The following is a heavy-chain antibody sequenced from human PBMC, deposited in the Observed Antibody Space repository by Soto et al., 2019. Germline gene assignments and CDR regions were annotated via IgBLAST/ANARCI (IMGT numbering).Heavy chain of an antibody. CDR2: ISSSSSYT. Sequence: PGGSLRLSCTASGFTFSDYYMSWIRQAPGKVLEWVSYISSSSSYTNYADSVKGRFTISRDNAKNSLYLQMNSLRAEDTAVYYCAAYIQGTYNWFDPWGQGTLVNVSS. J-gene: IGHJ5*02. CDR1: GFTFSDYY. D-gene: IGHD2-15*01. V-gene: IGHV3-11*06. CDR3: AAYIQGTYNWFDP.